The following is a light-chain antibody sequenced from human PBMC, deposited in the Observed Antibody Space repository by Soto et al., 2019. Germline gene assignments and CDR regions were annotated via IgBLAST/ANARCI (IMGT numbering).Light chain of an antibody. V-gene: IGLV2-14*03. CDR1: SSDVGRYNY. J-gene: IGLJ1*01. CDR3: SSFKSSSTFV. CDR2: DVS. Sequence: QSVLAQPASVSGSRGQSITTSCTGTSSDVGRYNYVSWFQQHPGKVPKLIIYDVSNWPSGVSDRFSGSKSGNTASLTISGLQPEDEDDYYCSSFKSSSTFVFGTGTKVTVL.